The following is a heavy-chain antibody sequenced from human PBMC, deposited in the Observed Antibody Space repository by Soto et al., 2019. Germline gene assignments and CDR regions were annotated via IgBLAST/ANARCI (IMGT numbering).Heavy chain of an antibody. J-gene: IGHJ4*02. V-gene: IGHV3-30-3*01. CDR3: ARDPKTSGGQHWAFNYFDS. Sequence: GGSLRLSCAASGFSFSISPMHWVRQAPGKGPEWVALISYDGTNKFYADSVKGRFTISRDNSKSTLYLQVDSLRPEDAAVYYCARDPKTSGGQHWAFNYFDSWGQGTLVTVYS. CDR2: ISYDGTNK. D-gene: IGHD7-27*01. CDR1: GFSFSISP.